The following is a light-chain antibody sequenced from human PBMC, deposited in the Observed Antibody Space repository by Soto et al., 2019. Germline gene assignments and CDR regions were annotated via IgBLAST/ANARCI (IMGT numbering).Light chain of an antibody. CDR2: DAS. CDR1: QSVSSY. V-gene: IGKV3-11*01. Sequence: EIVLTQSPATLSLSPGERATPPCRASQSVSSYLAWYQQKPGQAPRLLIYDASNRATGIPARFSGSGSGTDFTLTISSLEPEDFAVYYCQQRSNWPFFGGGTKVEIK. J-gene: IGKJ4*01. CDR3: QQRSNWPF.